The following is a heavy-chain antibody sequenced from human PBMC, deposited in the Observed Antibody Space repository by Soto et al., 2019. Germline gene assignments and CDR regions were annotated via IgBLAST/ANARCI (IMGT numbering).Heavy chain of an antibody. Sequence: PGGSLRLSCVVSGFSVSGSPIFWVRQATGKGLEWVSLMHRGGSTDNADSVKGRFTTSRDKSKNTLYLHMNGLRVEDTAVYYCARVNTTLVDHFDCWGQGTLVTVSS. CDR1: GFSVSGSP. CDR2: MHRGGST. D-gene: IGHD5-18*01. CDR3: ARVNTTLVDHFDC. J-gene: IGHJ4*02. V-gene: IGHV3-53*01.